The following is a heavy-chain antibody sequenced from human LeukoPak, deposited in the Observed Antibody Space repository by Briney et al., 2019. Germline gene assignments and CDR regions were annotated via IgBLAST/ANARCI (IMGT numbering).Heavy chain of an antibody. J-gene: IGHJ4*02. CDR2: INTDGSST. V-gene: IGHV3-74*01. D-gene: IGHD6-13*01. CDR3: ARILGMIQEAAGLNN. Sequence: GGSLRLSCAASGFTFSNYWMHWVRQAPGKGLVWVSRINTDGSSTNYADSVKGRFTISRDNAKNTVYLQMNSLRAEDTAVYYWARILGMIQEAAGLNNWGKGTLVTVSP. CDR1: GFTFSNYW.